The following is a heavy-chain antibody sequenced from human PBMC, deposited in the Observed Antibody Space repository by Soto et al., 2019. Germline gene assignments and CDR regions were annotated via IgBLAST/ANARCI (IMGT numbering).Heavy chain of an antibody. CDR2: IWYDGSNK. CDR1: GFTFSSYG. D-gene: IGHD1-26*01. CDR3: AREFVGSSGSYYGRYYFGMDV. J-gene: IGHJ6*02. V-gene: IGHV3-33*01. Sequence: QVQLVESGGGVVQPGRSLRLSCAASGFTFSSYGMHWVRQAPGKGLEWVAVIWYDGSNKYYADSVKGRFTISRDNSKNPLYLQMNGLTAEDTAVYYCAREFVGSSGSYYGRYYFGMDVWGQGTTVTVSS.